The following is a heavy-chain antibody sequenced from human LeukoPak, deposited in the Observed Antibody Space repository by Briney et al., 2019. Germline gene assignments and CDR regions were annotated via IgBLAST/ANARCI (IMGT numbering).Heavy chain of an antibody. CDR2: ISGGGTTI. CDR3: ATETENSNYDALDI. J-gene: IGHJ3*02. Sequence: GGSLRLSCAASGFTFSSYEMNSVRQAPGNGMEWVSYISGGGTTIFYADSVKGRFTISRDNAKNSLYLHMSSLSAEDTAVYFCATETENSNYDALDIWGQGTTVTVSS. CDR1: GFTFSSYE. V-gene: IGHV3-48*03. D-gene: IGHD4-11*01.